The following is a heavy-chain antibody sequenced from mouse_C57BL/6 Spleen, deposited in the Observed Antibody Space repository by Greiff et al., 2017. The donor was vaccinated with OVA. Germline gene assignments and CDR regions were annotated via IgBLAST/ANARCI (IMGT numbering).Heavy chain of an antibody. Sequence: VKLQQSGAELVRPGASVTLSCKASGYTFTDYEMHWVKQTPVHGLEWIGAIDPETGGTAYNQKFKGKAILTADKSSSTAYMELRSLTSEDSAVYYCTNGNYYFDYWGQGTTLTVSS. CDR3: TNGNYYFDY. J-gene: IGHJ2*01. CDR1: GYTFTDYE. CDR2: IDPETGGT. V-gene: IGHV1-15*01.